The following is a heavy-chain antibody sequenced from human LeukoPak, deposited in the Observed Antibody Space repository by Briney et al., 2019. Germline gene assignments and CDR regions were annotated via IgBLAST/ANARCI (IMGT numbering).Heavy chain of an antibody. J-gene: IGHJ5*02. Sequence: PGGSLRLSCAASGFTFSNAWMSWVRQPPGKGLEWIGEINHSGSTNYNPSLKSRVTISVDTSKNQFSLKLSSVTAADTAVYYCARRISFYGGNNNWFDPWGQGTLVTVSS. CDR2: INHSGST. CDR3: ARRISFYGGNNNWFDP. V-gene: IGHV4-34*01. CDR1: GFTFSNAW. D-gene: IGHD4-23*01.